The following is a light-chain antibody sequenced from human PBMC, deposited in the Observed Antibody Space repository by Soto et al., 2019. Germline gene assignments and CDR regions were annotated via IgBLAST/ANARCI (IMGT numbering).Light chain of an antibody. CDR1: SSDVGGYNY. J-gene: IGLJ1*01. V-gene: IGLV2-14*01. CDR3: SSYTSSSTEV. Sequence: QSVLTQPASVSGSPGLSITISCTGTSSDVGGYNYVSWYQQHPGKAPKLMNYDVSNRPSGVSNRFSGSKSGNTASLTISGLQAEDEADYYCSSYTSSSTEVFGTGTKVTVL. CDR2: DVS.